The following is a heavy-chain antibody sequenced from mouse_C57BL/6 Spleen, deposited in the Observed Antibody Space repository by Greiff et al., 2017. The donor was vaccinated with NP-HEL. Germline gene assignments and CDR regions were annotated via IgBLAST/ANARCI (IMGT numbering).Heavy chain of an antibody. J-gene: IGHJ1*03. V-gene: IGHV2-6-1*01. CDR1: GFSLTSYG. CDR2: IWSDGST. CDR3: ARHRYYGSRNWYFDV. D-gene: IGHD1-1*01. Sequence: VKLVESGPGLVAPSQSLSITCTVSGFSLTSYGVHWVRQPPGKGLEWLVVIWSDGSTTYNSALKSRLSISKDNSKSQVFLKMNSLQTDDTAMYYCARHRYYGSRNWYFDVWGTGTTVTVSS.